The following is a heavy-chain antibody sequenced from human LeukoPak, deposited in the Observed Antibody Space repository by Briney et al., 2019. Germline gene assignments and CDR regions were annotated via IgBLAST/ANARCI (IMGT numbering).Heavy chain of an antibody. CDR1: GGSFSGYY. D-gene: IGHD2-15*01. V-gene: IGHV4-34*01. Sequence: ASETLSLTFAVYGGSFSGYYWSWIRQPPGKGLEWIAEINHSGSTYYNPSLKSRVTLAVDTSKNQFSLELRSVTAPDTAVYYCPSLRLGYCSGGSCYPRPNDAFDIWGQGTMVTVSS. J-gene: IGHJ3*02. CDR3: PSLRLGYCSGGSCYPRPNDAFDI. CDR2: INHSGST.